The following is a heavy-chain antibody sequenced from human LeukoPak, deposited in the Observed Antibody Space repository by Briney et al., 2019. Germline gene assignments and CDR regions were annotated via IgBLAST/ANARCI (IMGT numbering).Heavy chain of an antibody. CDR2: IYQSGST. J-gene: IGHJ4*02. D-gene: IGHD4-17*01. CDR1: GYSISSGYY. V-gene: IGHV4-38-2*02. CDR3: ASTLNYGDYRVDY. Sequence: SETLSLTCTVSGYSISSGYYWGWIRQSPGKGLEWVGSIYQSGSTYYNPSLKSRVTISIDTSKNQFSLKLSSVTAADTAVYYCASTLNYGDYRVDYWGQGTLVTVSS.